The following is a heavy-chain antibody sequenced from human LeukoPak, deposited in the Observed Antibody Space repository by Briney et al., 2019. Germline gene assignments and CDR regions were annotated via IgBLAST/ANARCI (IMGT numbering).Heavy chain of an antibody. J-gene: IGHJ4*02. V-gene: IGHV1-69*05. Sequence: SVKVSCKASGGTFSSYAISWVRQAPGQGLEWMGRIIPIFGTANYAQKFQGRVTITTDESTGTAYMELSSLRSEDTAVYYCARDMPLYGNPGIAVAGPYYFDYWGQGTLVTVSS. D-gene: IGHD6-19*01. CDR2: IIPIFGTA. CDR1: GGTFSSYA. CDR3: ARDMPLYGNPGIAVAGPYYFDY.